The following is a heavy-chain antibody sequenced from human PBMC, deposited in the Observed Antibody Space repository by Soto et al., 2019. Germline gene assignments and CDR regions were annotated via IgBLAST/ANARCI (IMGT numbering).Heavy chain of an antibody. CDR2: IIPIFGTA. CDR3: ARVLRRSDYYFDY. Sequence: ASVKVSCKASGGTFSSYAISWVRQGPGQGLEWMGGIIPIFGTANYAQKFQGRVTITADESTSTAYMELSSLRSEDTAVYYCARVLRRSDYYFDYWGQGTLVTVSS. V-gene: IGHV1-69*13. D-gene: IGHD3-3*01. CDR1: GGTFSSYA. J-gene: IGHJ4*02.